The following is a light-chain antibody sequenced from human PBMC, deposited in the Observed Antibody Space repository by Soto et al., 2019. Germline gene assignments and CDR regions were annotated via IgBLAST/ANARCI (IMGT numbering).Light chain of an antibody. CDR1: SSNIGNNY. CDR3: GTRESRLRTVV. Sequence: QSVLTQPPSVSAAPGQKVTISCSGSSSNIGNNYVSGYQQLPGTAPKLLIYYSNKRTAGIPDRFSGSKSGTSATVGSTGLQTGDVADYSWGTRESRLRTVVLGGGTKLTVL. V-gene: IGLV1-51*01. CDR2: YSN. J-gene: IGLJ2*01.